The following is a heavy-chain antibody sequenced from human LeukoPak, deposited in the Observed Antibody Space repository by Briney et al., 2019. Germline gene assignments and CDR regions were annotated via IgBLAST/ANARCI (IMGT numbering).Heavy chain of an antibody. CDR2: ISAYNGDT. J-gene: IGHJ3*02. CDR1: GYTFTHYG. Sequence: ASVKVSCKTSGYTFTHYGISWVRQAPGQGLEWVGWISAYNGDTKHAQSFQDKVTMTTDTSTSTAYMELRSLTSDDTAVYCCARSLLVVPDASGEHDAFDMWGQGTMVTVSS. V-gene: IGHV1-18*01. D-gene: IGHD2-8*02. CDR3: ARSLLVVPDASGEHDAFDM.